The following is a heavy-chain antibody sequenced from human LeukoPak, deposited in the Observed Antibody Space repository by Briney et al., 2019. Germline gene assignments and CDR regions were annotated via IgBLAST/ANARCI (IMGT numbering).Heavy chain of an antibody. CDR1: GYSISRGYH. CDR3: ARKPIINNAWYYFDY. D-gene: IGHD1/OR15-1a*01. J-gene: IGHJ4*02. V-gene: IGHV4-38-2*01. Sequence: SETLSLICSVSGYSISRGYHWGWIRQPPGQGLEWIGSIYHSGSTYYNPSLKSRVTMSVDTSKNQFSLKLSSVTAADTAVYYCARKPIINNAWYYFDYWGQGTLVTASS. CDR2: IYHSGST.